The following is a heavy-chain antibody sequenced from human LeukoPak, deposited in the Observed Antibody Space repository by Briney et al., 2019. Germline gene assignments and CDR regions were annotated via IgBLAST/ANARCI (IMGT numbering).Heavy chain of an antibody. CDR2: INAGNGNT. D-gene: IGHD2-2*01. Sequence: ASVKVSCKASGYTFTSYAMHWVRQAPGQRLEWMGWINAGNGNTKYSQKFQGRVTITRDTSASTAYMELSSLRSEDTAAYYCARLRVGYCSSTSCYYYYYGMDVWGQGTTVTVSS. J-gene: IGHJ6*02. CDR1: GYTFTSYA. V-gene: IGHV1-3*01. CDR3: ARLRVGYCSSTSCYYYYYGMDV.